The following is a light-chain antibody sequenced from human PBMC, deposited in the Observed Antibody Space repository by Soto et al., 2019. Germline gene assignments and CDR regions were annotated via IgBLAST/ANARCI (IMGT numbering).Light chain of an antibody. Sequence: EIVLTQSPGTLSLSPGERATLSCRASQSVSSSYLAWYQQKPGQAPRLLIYVASSRATGIPDRFSGSGSGTDFTLPISRLEPEDFAGYYCQQYGSSPPWTFGQGTKVEIK. CDR1: QSVSSSY. J-gene: IGKJ1*01. CDR3: QQYGSSPPWT. CDR2: VAS. V-gene: IGKV3-20*01.